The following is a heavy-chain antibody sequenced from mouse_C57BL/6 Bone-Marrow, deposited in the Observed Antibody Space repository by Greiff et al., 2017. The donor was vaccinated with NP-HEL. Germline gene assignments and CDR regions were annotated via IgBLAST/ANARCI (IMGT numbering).Heavy chain of an antibody. Sequence: QVQLQQPGAELVKPGASVKLSCKASGYTFTSYWMHWVKQRPGQGLEWIGMIHPNSGSTNYNEKFKSKATLTVDKSSSTAYMQLSSLTSEDSAVYYCASRQLRLGYFDYWGQGTTLTVS. CDR1: GYTFTSYW. CDR3: ASRQLRLGYFDY. CDR2: IHPNSGST. J-gene: IGHJ2*01. D-gene: IGHD3-2*02. V-gene: IGHV1-64*01.